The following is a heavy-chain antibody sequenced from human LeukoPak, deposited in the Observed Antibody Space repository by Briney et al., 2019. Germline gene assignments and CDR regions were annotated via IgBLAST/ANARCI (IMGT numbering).Heavy chain of an antibody. D-gene: IGHD3-16*01. CDR1: GFTFSSYA. V-gene: IGHV3-23*01. CDR2: ISGSGGST. Sequence: GGSLRLSCAASGFTFSSYAMSWVRQAPGKGLEWVSAISGSGGSTYYADSVKGRFIISRDNSKNTLYLQMNSLRAEDTAVYYCAKGNAYYDYVWGSPPYYYYGMDVWGQGTTVTVSS. J-gene: IGHJ6*02. CDR3: AKGNAYYDYVWGSPPYYYYGMDV.